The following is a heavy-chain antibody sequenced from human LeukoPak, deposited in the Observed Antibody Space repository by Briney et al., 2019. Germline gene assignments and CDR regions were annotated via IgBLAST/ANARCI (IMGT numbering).Heavy chain of an antibody. CDR3: ARGQYYYDSSGYYLLDY. CDR2: IYYSGST. Sequence: PSETLSLTCTVSGGSISSYYWSWIRQPTGKGLQWIGYIYYSGSTNYNPSLKSRVTISVDTSKNQFSLKLSSVTAADTAVYYCARGQYYYDSSGYYLLDYWGQGTLVTVS. D-gene: IGHD3-22*01. V-gene: IGHV4-59*01. J-gene: IGHJ4*02. CDR1: GGSISSYY.